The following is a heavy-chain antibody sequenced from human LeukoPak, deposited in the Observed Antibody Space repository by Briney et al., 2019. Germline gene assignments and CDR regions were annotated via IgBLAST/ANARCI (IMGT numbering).Heavy chain of an antibody. CDR1: GFTFTDYS. CDR3: ARDGSGFYLYYYMDV. V-gene: IGHV3-21*01. CDR2: FSTVSTYK. Sequence: KTGGPLRLPCAASGFTFTDYSMTWLRQATGKGLEWVSSFSTVSTYKFYSDSVKGRFTISRHNAKNILYLQMSSLSADDTGVYYCARDGSGFYLYYYMDVWGRGTPVTVSS. D-gene: IGHD6-25*01. J-gene: IGHJ6*03.